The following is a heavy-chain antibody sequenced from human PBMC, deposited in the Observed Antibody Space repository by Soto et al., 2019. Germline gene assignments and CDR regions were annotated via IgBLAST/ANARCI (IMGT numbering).Heavy chain of an antibody. CDR2: IYYSGST. D-gene: IGHD3-10*01. V-gene: IGHV4-59*01. CDR3: ARVGYYGSGSYYRGYYYYMDV. CDR1: GGSISSYY. J-gene: IGHJ6*03. Sequence: SETLSLTCTVSGGSISSYYWSWIRQPPGKGLEWIGYIYYSGSTNYNPSLKSRVTISVDTSKNQFSLKLSSVTAADTAVYYCARVGYYGSGSYYRGYYYYMDVWGKGTTVTVSS.